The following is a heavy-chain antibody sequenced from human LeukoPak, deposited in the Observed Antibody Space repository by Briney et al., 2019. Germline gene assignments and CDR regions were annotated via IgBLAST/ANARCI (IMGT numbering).Heavy chain of an antibody. V-gene: IGHV4-31*03. CDR1: GGSISSSSYY. Sequence: SETLSLTCTVSGGSISSSSYYWGWIRQHPGKGLEWIGYIYYSGSTYYNPSLKSRVTISVDTSKNQFSLKLSSVTAADTAVYYCARDLLIRAAPGTVGFDPWGQGTLVTVSS. CDR2: IYYSGST. CDR3: ARDLLIRAAPGTVGFDP. D-gene: IGHD6-13*01. J-gene: IGHJ5*02.